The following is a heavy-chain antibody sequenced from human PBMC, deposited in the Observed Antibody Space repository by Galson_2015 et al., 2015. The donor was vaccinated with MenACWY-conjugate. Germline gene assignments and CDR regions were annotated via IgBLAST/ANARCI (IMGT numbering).Heavy chain of an antibody. Sequence: QSGAEVKKPGESLKISCKASGSNFITYWIGWVRQEPGKGLEWVGLISPIDSKTRYSPAFEGRVTISADNSITTAYLQWNSLQASDTAMYYCARHPPGGRGMDVWGQGTTVTASS. V-gene: IGHV5-51*01. D-gene: IGHD1-26*01. CDR2: ISPIDSKT. J-gene: IGHJ6*02. CDR3: ARHPPGGRGMDV. CDR1: GSNFITYW.